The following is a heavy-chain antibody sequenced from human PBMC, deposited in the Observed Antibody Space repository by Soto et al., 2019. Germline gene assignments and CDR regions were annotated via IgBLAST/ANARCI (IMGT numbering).Heavy chain of an antibody. CDR1: GFTFSSYG. Sequence: GGSLRLSCAASGFTFSSYGMHWVRQAPGRGLEWVAVISYDGSNKYYADSVKGRFTISRDNSKNTLYLQMNSLRAEDTAVYYCAKDLGGGFDYWGQGTLVTVYS. CDR2: ISYDGSNK. CDR3: AKDLGGGFDY. D-gene: IGHD2-15*01. J-gene: IGHJ4*02. V-gene: IGHV3-30*18.